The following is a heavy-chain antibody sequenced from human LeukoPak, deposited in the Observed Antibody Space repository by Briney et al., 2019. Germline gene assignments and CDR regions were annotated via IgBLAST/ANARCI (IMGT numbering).Heavy chain of an antibody. V-gene: IGHV3-23*01. CDR3: AKVLSKGGGYYLTDY. Sequence: PGGSLRLSCAASGFTFSSYAMSWVRQAPEKGLEWVSAISGSGGSTYYADSVKGRFTISRDNSKNTLYLQMNSLRAEDTAVYYCAKVLSKGGGYYLTDYWGQGTLVTVSS. J-gene: IGHJ4*02. CDR2: ISGSGGST. CDR1: GFTFSSYA. D-gene: IGHD3-22*01.